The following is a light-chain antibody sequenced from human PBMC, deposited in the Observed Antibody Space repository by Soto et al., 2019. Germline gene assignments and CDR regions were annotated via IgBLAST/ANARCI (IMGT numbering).Light chain of an antibody. Sequence: QSALTQPASVSGSPGQSITISCTGTSSDVGGYNYVSWYQQHPGKAPKLMIYDVSNRPSGVSNRFSGSKSGNTASLTISGLQAEDEADYYCSSYTNSSTPSYVFGTGTKLTVL. J-gene: IGLJ1*01. CDR1: SSDVGGYNY. CDR2: DVS. CDR3: SSYTNSSTPSYV. V-gene: IGLV2-14*01.